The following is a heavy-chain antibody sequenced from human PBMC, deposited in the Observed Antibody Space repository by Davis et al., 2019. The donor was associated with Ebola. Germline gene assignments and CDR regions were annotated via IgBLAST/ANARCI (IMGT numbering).Heavy chain of an antibody. D-gene: IGHD4-17*01. J-gene: IGHJ4*02. CDR3: ARDYGDYDGPLDY. Sequence: PGGSLRLSCAASGFTFSSYGMHWVRQAPGKGLEWVAVIWYDGSNKYYADSVKGRFTISRDNSKNTLYLQMNSLRAEDTAVYYCARDYGDYDGPLDYWGQGTLVTVSS. CDR2: IWYDGSNK. V-gene: IGHV3-33*01. CDR1: GFTFSSYG.